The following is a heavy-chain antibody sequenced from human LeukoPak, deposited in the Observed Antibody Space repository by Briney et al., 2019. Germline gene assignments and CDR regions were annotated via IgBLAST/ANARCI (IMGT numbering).Heavy chain of an antibody. J-gene: IGHJ6*02. CDR2: INPSGGST. D-gene: IGHD4-17*01. CDR1: GYTFTSYY. CDR3: AREDYGDSIYYGMDV. Sequence: ASVKVSCKASGYTFTSYYMHWVRQAPGQGLEWMGIINPSGGSTSYARKFQGRVTMTRDTSTSTVYMELSSLRSEDTAVYYCAREDYGDSIYYGMDVWGQGTTVTVSS. V-gene: IGHV1-46*01.